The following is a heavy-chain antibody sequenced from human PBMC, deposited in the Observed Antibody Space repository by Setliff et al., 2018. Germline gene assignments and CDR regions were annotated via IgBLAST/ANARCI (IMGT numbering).Heavy chain of an antibody. Sequence: ASVKVSCKASGYSFTSYAMHWVRQAPGQRLEWMGWINAGNGNTKYSQKFQGRVTITRDTSARTAYMELSSLRSEDTAVYYCARARGPGYSSGWNWLDPWGQGTLVTVSS. CDR2: INAGNGNT. CDR3: ARARGPGYSSGWNWLDP. CDR1: GYSFTSYA. V-gene: IGHV1-3*01. D-gene: IGHD6-19*01. J-gene: IGHJ5*02.